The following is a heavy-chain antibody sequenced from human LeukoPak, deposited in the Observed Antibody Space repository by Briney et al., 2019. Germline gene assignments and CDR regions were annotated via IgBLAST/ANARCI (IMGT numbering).Heavy chain of an antibody. CDR1: GYTFTSYY. Sequence: ASVKVSCKASGYTFTSYYMHWVRQAPGQGLEWMGIINPSGGSTSYAQKFQGRVTMTRDTSTSTVYMGLSSLRSEDTAVYYCARDGGEFYHLYYFDYWGQGTLVTVSS. J-gene: IGHJ4*02. CDR2: INPSGGST. D-gene: IGHD3-10*01. V-gene: IGHV1-46*01. CDR3: ARDGGEFYHLYYFDY.